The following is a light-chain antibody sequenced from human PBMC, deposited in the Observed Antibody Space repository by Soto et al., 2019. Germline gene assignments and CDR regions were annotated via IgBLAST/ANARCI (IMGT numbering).Light chain of an antibody. CDR2: DAS. Sequence: EIVLTQSPATLSLSPGERANISCRASQSVTTYLAWYQQKPGQAPRLLIYDASDRATGIPARFSGSGSGTDFTLTISSLEPEDFAVYYCQQYDTWPPMYTFGQGTNLEIK. CDR1: QSVTTY. V-gene: IGKV3-11*01. CDR3: QQYDTWPPMYT. J-gene: IGKJ2*01.